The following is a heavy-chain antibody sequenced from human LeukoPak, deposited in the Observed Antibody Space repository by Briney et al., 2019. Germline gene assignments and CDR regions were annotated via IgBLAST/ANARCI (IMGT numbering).Heavy chain of an antibody. CDR1: GGSISSGSYY. V-gene: IGHV4-61*02. CDR2: IYTSGST. D-gene: IGHD6-13*01. J-gene: IGHJ4*02. Sequence: SETLSLTCTVSGGSISSGSYYWSWIRQPAGKGREWIGRIYTSGSTHYNPSLKSRVTISVDTSKNQFSLKLSSVTAADTAVYYCARLYSSSWYDYWGQGTLVTVSS. CDR3: ARLYSSSWYDY.